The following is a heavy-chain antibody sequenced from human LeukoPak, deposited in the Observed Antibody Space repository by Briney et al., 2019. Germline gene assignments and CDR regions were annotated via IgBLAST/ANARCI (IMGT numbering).Heavy chain of an antibody. D-gene: IGHD3-22*01. Sequence: KPSETLSLTCTVPGGSISSYYWSWIRQPPGKGLECIGYIYNSGSTNYNPSLKSRVTISVDTSKNQFSLKLSSVTAADTAVYYCARGGYYDSSGYYQRYWGQGTLVTVSS. V-gene: IGHV4-59*12. CDR1: GGSISSYY. J-gene: IGHJ4*02. CDR3: ARGGYYDSSGYYQRY. CDR2: IYNSGST.